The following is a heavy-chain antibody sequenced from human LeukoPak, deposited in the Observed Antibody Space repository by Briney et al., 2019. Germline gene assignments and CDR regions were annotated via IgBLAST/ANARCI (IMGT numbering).Heavy chain of an antibody. V-gene: IGHV4-34*01. CDR2: INHSGST. CDR1: GGSFSGYY. D-gene: IGHD6-19*01. J-gene: IGHJ4*02. Sequence: SETLSLTCAVYGGSFSGYYWSWIRQPPGKGLEWIGEINHSGSTNYNPSLKSRVTISVDTSKNQFSLKLSSVTAADTAVYYCARTVAGTFDYWGQGTLVTVSS. CDR3: ARTVAGTFDY.